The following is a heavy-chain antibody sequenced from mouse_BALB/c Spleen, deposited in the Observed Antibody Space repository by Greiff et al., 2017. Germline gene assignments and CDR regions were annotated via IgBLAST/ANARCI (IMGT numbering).Heavy chain of an antibody. CDR1: GFTFTDYY. D-gene: IGHD1-1*01. Sequence: EVKLMESGGGLVQPGGSLRLSCAPSGFTFTDYYMSWVRQPPGKALEWLGFIRNKANGYTTEYSASVKGRFTISRDNSQSILYLQMNTLRAEDSATYYCARDMGYYGSGSWDGAYWGQGTLVTVSA. V-gene: IGHV7-3*02. CDR2: IRNKANGYTT. CDR3: ARDMGYYGSGSWDGAY. J-gene: IGHJ3*01.